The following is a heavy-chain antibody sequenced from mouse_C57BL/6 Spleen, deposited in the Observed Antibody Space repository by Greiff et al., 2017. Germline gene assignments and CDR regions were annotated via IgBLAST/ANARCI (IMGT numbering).Heavy chain of an antibody. CDR2: ISYDGSN. D-gene: IGHD6-5*01. CDR1: GYSITSGYY. V-gene: IGHV3-6*01. Sequence: EVKLMESGPGLVKPSQSLSLTCSVTGYSITSGYYWNWIRQFPGNKLEWMGYISYDGSNNYNTSLKNRISITRDTSKNQFFLKLNYVTTEDTATYYCARPYDYYAMDYWGQGTSVTVSS. J-gene: IGHJ4*01. CDR3: ARPYDYYAMDY.